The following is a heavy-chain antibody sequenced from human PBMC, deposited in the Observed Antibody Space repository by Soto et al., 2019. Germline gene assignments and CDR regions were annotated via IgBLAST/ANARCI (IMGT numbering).Heavy chain of an antibody. CDR3: AKEWSQGYYFDY. V-gene: IGHV3-23*01. CDR2: ISGGGGTT. Sequence: EVQLLESGGDLVQPGGSLRLSCAASGFAFSNYAMNWVRQAPGKGLEWVSVISGGGGTTYYADSVKGRFTISRDNSKKTLYLQMSSLRGDDTAVYYCAKEWSQGYYFDYWGLGTLVIVSS. J-gene: IGHJ4*02. D-gene: IGHD2-15*01. CDR1: GFAFSNYA.